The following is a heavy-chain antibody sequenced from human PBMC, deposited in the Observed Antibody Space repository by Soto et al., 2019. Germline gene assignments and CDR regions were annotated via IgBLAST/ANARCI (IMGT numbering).Heavy chain of an antibody. CDR2: ISAYNGNT. CDR3: ASTIFGVVSYYYGMDV. D-gene: IGHD3-3*01. CDR1: GYTFTSYG. V-gene: IGHV1-18*01. J-gene: IGHJ6*02. Sequence: ASVKVSCKASGYTFTSYGISWVRQAPGQGLEWMGWISAYNGNTNYAQKLQGRVTMTTDTSTSTAYMELRSLRSDDTAVYYCASTIFGVVSYYYGMDVWGQGTTVTVSS.